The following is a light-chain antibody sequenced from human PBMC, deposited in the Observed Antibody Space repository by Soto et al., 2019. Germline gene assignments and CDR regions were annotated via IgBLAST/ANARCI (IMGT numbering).Light chain of an antibody. J-gene: IGLJ1*01. V-gene: IGLV2-14*01. CDR1: RSDFGAYNY. Sequence: QSVLTQPASVSGSPGQSIAISCTGTRSDFGAYNYVSWYQQHPGKAPKLMISEVTNRPSGVSDRFSGSKSGNTASLTISGLQAEDEADYYCSSFTSRFTFVFGTGTKLTVL. CDR3: SSFTSRFTFV. CDR2: EVT.